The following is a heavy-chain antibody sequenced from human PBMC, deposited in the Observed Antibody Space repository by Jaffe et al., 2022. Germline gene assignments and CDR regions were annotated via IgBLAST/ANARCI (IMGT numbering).Heavy chain of an antibody. V-gene: IGHV3-64*01. CDR3: ARASGGSGSYYPDGEEWPLIDY. J-gene: IGHJ4*02. D-gene: IGHD3-10*01. CDR1: GFTFSSYA. CDR2: ISSNGGST. Sequence: EVQLVESGGGLVQPGGSLRLSCAASGFTFSSYAMHWVRQAPGKGLEYVSAISSNGGSTYYANSVKGRFTISRDNSKNTLYLQMGSLRAEDMAVYYCARASGGSGSYYPDGEEWPLIDYWGQGTLVTVSS.